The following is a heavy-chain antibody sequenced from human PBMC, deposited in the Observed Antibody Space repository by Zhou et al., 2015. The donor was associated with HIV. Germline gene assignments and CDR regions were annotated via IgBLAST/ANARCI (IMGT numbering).Heavy chain of an antibody. Sequence: DVQLVESGGSLSSAGGGSLRLSCAGSGFAFDDYAMYWVRQAAGKGLEWVSYIGGGSGTSTLYADSVRGRFTISRDNSKNTLYLQMNSLRAEDTAVYYCAKGNFWSGYGQAFDIWGQGTMVTVSS. CDR3: AKGNFWSGYGQAFDI. D-gene: IGHD3-3*01. J-gene: IGHJ3*02. CDR1: GFAFDDYA. CDR2: IGGGSGTST. V-gene: IGHV3-23*04.